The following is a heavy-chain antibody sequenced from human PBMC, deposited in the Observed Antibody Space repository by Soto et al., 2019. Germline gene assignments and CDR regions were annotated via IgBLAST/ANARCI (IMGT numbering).Heavy chain of an antibody. Sequence: QVQLVQSGAELKMPGASVKVSCKTSGYTFSNFGISWVRQAPGQGLEWMGWISIYYSYSHSSSKLHVRLILNTDTSPTTASMELRNLRFADTAVYFCAKNSSSWLDSWGQGTLVTVSS. CDR1: GYTFSNFG. CDR2: ISIYYSYS. V-gene: IGHV1-18*01. D-gene: IGHD6-19*01. J-gene: IGHJ5*01. CDR3: AKNSSSWLDS.